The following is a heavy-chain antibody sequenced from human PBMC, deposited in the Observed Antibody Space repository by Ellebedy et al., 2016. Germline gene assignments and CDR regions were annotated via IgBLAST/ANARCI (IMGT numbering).Heavy chain of an antibody. Sequence: SETLSLTCTVSGVSIRSHYWNWIRQSPGKGLEWIGYIYYSGSTNYNPSLKNRVTISADTSKNQISLKLSSVTTADTAIYYCARDTFGGWSGFDYWGQGSLVTVSS. V-gene: IGHV4-59*11. CDR1: GVSIRSHY. CDR2: IYYSGST. J-gene: IGHJ4*02. CDR3: ARDTFGGWSGFDY. D-gene: IGHD3-3*01.